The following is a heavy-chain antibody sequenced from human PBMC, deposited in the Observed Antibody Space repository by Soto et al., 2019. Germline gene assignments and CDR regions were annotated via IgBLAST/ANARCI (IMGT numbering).Heavy chain of an antibody. D-gene: IGHD1-26*01. V-gene: IGHV3-30*18. Sequence: QVQLVESGGGVVQPGRSLRLSCAASGFTFSSYGMHWVRQAPGKGLEWVAVISYDGSNKYYADSVKGRFTISRDNSKNTLYLQMNSLRAEDTAVYYCAKDRWELLLRYFDYWGQGTLVSLSS. CDR1: GFTFSSYG. CDR3: AKDRWELLLRYFDY. CDR2: ISYDGSNK. J-gene: IGHJ4*02.